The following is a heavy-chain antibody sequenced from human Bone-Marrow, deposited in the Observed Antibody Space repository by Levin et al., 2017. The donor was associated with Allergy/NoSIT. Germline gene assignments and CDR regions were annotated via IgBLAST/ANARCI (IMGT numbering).Heavy chain of an antibody. Sequence: SETLSLTCSVSEVSITTINHYWGWIRQTPGEGLEWIGSVYYSGTTYYNPSLKGRVTISVDTSKTEVSLTLFSVTAADTALFYCARHGGWFGELSYFDSWGRGILVTVSS. J-gene: IGHJ4*02. V-gene: IGHV4-39*01. CDR1: EVSITTINHY. CDR2: VYYSGTT. D-gene: IGHD3-10*01. CDR3: ARHGGWFGELSYFDS.